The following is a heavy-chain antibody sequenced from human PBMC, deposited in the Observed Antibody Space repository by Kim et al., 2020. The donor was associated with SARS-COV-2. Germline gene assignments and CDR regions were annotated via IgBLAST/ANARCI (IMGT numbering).Heavy chain of an antibody. J-gene: IGHJ3*02. D-gene: IGHD3-3*01. V-gene: IGHV4-31*03. Sequence: SETLSLTCTVSGGSISSGGCYWSWIRQHPGKGLEWIRYIYYSGSTYYNPSLKSRVTISVDTSKNQFSLKLSSATAADTAVYYCARAQGRTTFGVVIIGNAVDIWGQGTMVTVSS. CDR3: ARAQGRTTFGVVIIGNAVDI. CDR2: IYYSGST. CDR1: GGSISSGGCY.